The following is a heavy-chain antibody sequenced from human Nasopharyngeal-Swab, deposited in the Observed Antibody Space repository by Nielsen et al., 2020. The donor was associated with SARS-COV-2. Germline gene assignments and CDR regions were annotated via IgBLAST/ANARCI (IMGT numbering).Heavy chain of an antibody. D-gene: IGHD1-26*01. V-gene: IGHV3-23*01. CDR2: ISGSGGST. J-gene: IGHJ4*02. CDR1: GFTFSSYA. Sequence: GGSRRLSFAATGFTFSSYAMSWVRQAPGKGLEWVSTISGSGGSTYYADSVKGRFTISRDNSKNTLYLQMSSLRAEDTAVYYCANRIPTVGATRYYCFDSWGQGTLVTVSS. CDR3: ANRIPTVGATRYYCFDS.